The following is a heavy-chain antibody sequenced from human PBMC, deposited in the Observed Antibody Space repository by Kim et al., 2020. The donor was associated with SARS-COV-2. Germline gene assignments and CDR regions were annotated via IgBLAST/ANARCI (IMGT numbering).Heavy chain of an antibody. CDR2: IYYSGST. J-gene: IGHJ3*02. D-gene: IGHD5-18*01. Sequence: SETLSLTCTVSGGSISSSSYYWGWIRQPPGKGLEWIGSIYYSGSTYYNPSLKSRVTISVDTSKNQFSLKLSSVTAADTAVYYCARRIQLWNDAFDIWGQGTMVTVSS. CDR3: ARRIQLWNDAFDI. CDR1: GGSISSSSYY. V-gene: IGHV4-39*07.